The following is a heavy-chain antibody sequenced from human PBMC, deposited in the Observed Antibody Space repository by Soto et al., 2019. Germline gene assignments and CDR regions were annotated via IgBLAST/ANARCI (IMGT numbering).Heavy chain of an antibody. D-gene: IGHD4-17*01. CDR3: ARDQMTTVTINDYYGMDV. J-gene: IGHJ6*02. Sequence: ASVNVSCKASGYSFADYYMHWVRQAPGQGLEWMGWINPDSGGTNYAQKFQGRVTMTRDSSITTAYMELTGLRSDDTAVYYCARDQMTTVTINDYYGMDVWGQGTTVTVSS. CDR1: GYSFADYY. V-gene: IGHV1-2*02. CDR2: INPDSGGT.